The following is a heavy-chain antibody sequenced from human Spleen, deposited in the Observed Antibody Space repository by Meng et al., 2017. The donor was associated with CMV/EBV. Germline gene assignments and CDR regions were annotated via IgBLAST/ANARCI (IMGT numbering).Heavy chain of an antibody. D-gene: IGHD4-17*01. J-gene: IGHJ4*02. CDR1: GFTFSSYW. V-gene: IGHV3-74*01. CDR3: ASRGDYPWWFDY. CDR2: INADGSDT. Sequence: GESLKISCAASGFTFSSYWMHWVRQAPGKGLVWVSRINADGSDTSYADSVKGRFTIFRDNAKNTLYLQMNSLRVEDTAVYYCASRGDYPWWFDYWGQGTLVTVSS.